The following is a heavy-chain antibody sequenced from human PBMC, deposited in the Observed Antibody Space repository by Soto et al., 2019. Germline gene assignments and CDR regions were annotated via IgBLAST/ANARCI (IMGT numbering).Heavy chain of an antibody. V-gene: IGHV3-9*01. Sequence: GVSLRLSCSASGFTFDDYAMHWVRQAPGKGLEWVSGISWNSGSIGYADSVKGRFTISRDNAKNSLYLQMNSLRAEDTAVYYCARDGIAARTIDYWGKGTLVTVSA. J-gene: IGHJ4*02. CDR3: ARDGIAARTIDY. CDR1: GFTFDDYA. D-gene: IGHD6-6*01. CDR2: ISWNSGSI.